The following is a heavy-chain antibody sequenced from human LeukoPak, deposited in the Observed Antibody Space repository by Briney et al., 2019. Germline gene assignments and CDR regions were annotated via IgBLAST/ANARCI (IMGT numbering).Heavy chain of an antibody. CDR1: GYTLTELS. D-gene: IGHD4-23*01. CDR3: ATDLWGDYGGTLRYE. J-gene: IGHJ4*02. V-gene: IGHV1-24*01. Sequence: ASVKVSCKVSGYTLTELSMHWVRQAPGKGLEWMGGFDPEDGETIYAQKFQGRVTMTEDTSTDTAYMELCSLRSEDTAVYYCATDLWGDYGGTLRYEWGQGTLVTVSS. CDR2: FDPEDGET.